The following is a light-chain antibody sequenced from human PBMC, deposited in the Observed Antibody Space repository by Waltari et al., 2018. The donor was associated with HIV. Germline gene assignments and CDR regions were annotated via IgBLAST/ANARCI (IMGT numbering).Light chain of an antibody. V-gene: IGKV3-11*01. J-gene: IGKJ4*01. CDR3: QQRNNWPPSVT. CDR1: QSVSSY. Sequence: EIVLTQSPGTLSLCPEEGATLSCRASQSVSSYVAWYQHKPGQAPRLLIYDASKRATGIPARFSGSGSGTYFTLTISSLEPEDFAVYYCQQRNNWPPSVTFGGGTRVEI. CDR2: DAS.